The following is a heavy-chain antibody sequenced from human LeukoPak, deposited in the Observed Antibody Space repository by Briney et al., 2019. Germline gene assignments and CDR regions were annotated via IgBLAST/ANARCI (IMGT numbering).Heavy chain of an antibody. D-gene: IGHD2-15*01. V-gene: IGHV5-51*01. CDR2: IYPGDSDS. CDR1: GYSFTSYW. CDR3: ARQEYCSGGSCYTWFDP. J-gene: IGHJ5*02. Sequence: GESLKISCKGSGYSFTSYWIGWVRQMPGKGLEWMGIIYPGDSDSRYSPSFQGQVTISADKSISTAYLQWSSLKASDTAMYYCARQEYCSGGSCYTWFDPWGQGTLVTVSS.